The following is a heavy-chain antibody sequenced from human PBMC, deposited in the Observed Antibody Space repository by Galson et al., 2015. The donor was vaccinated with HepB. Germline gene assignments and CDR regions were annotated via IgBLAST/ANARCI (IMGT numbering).Heavy chain of an antibody. D-gene: IGHD3-22*01. CDR3: ARDRSYYDRSGYYYNLDY. CDR2: INSDGSSA. Sequence: SLRLSCAASGFTFSNYWMHWVRQAPGKGLVWVSRINSDGSSAIYADSVKGRFTISRDNAKNTLYLQMNSPRAEDTAVYYCARDRSYYDRSGYYYNLDYWGQGTLVTVSS. J-gene: IGHJ4*02. CDR1: GFTFSNYW. V-gene: IGHV3-74*01.